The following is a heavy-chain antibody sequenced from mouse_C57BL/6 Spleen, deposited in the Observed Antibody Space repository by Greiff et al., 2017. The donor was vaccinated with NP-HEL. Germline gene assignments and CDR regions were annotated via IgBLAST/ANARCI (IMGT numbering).Heavy chain of an antibody. CDR3: TRVCPANWDY. D-gene: IGHD4-1*01. CDR1: GYTFTDYE. V-gene: IGHV1-15*01. J-gene: IGHJ2*01. CDR2: IDPETGGT. Sequence: QVQLQQSGAELVRPGASVTLSCKASGYTFTDYEMHWVKQTPVHGLEWIGAIDPETGGTASNQKVKGKAILTADKSSSTAYMELRSLTSEDSAVYYCTRVCPANWDYWGQGTTLTVSS.